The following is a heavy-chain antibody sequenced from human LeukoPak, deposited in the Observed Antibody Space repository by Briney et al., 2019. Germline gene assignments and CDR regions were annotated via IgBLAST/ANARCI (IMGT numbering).Heavy chain of an antibody. J-gene: IGHJ5*02. CDR3: ARSEAGYSSGWHWFDP. CDR1: GYTFTGYY. V-gene: IGHV1-2*02. CDR2: INPNSGGT. Sequence: ASVKVSCKASGYTFTGYYMHWVRQAPGQGLEWMGWINPNSGGTNYAQKFQGRVTMTRDTSISTAYMELSRLRSDDTAVYYCARSEAGYSSGWHWFDPWGQGTLVTFSS. D-gene: IGHD6-19*01.